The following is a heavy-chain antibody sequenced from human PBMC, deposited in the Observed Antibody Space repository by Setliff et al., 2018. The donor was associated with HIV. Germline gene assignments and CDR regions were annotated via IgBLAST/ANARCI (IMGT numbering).Heavy chain of an antibody. Sequence: PGGSLRLSCAASGFTFSSSWMTWVRQAPGRGLEYVAGMNRDGSEKGYADSVKGRFSISRGNAKNSLYLQMSSLRTEDTAVYFCARDPAFGAFDIWGQGTMVTVSS. J-gene: IGHJ3*02. V-gene: IGHV3-7*04. CDR2: MNRDGSEK. CDR1: GFTFSSSW. D-gene: IGHD3-10*01. CDR3: ARDPAFGAFDI.